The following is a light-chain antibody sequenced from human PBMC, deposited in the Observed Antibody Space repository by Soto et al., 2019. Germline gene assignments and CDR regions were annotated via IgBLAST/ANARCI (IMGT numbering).Light chain of an antibody. CDR2: EVS. V-gene: IGLV2-14*01. CDR1: SGDIGGYNY. Sequence: QSVLTQAASVSGSPGQSITISCTGTSGDIGGYNYVSWYQQHPGKAPKVMIYEVSNRPSGVSNRFSGSKSGNTASLTISGLQAEDEADYYCSSYTSIVPIVLGTGAKGTVL. CDR3: SSYTSIVPIV. J-gene: IGLJ1*01.